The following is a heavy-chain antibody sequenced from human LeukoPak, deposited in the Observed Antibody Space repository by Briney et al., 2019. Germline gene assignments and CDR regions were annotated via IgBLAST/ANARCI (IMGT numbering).Heavy chain of an antibody. J-gene: IGHJ1*01. V-gene: IGHV1-8*02. D-gene: IGHD2-2*01. Sequence: ASVKVSCKASGYTFTSYAMNWVRQAPGQGLEWMGYMSLNSGNTGYAQNFQGRVTMTSSASISTVYMELSSLTSDDTAVYYCAGCSSTSCYDYFQHWGQGTQVTVSS. CDR2: MSLNSGNT. CDR1: GYTFTSYA. CDR3: AGCSSTSCYDYFQH.